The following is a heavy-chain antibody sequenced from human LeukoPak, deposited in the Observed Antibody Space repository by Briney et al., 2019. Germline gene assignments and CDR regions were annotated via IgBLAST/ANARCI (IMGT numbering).Heavy chain of an antibody. CDR3: ARGVAYYDFWSGGSVFDY. J-gene: IGHJ4*02. Sequence: GASVKVSCKASGNTFTGYYMHWVRQAPGQGLEWMGWINPNSGGTNYAQKFQGRVTMTRDTSISTAYMELSRLKSDDTAVYYCARGVAYYDFWSGGSVFDYWGQGTLVTVSS. CDR2: INPNSGGT. V-gene: IGHV1-2*02. D-gene: IGHD3-3*01. CDR1: GNTFTGYY.